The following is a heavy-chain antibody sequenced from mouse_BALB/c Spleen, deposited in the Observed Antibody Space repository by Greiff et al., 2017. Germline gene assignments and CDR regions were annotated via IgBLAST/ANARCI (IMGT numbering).Heavy chain of an antibody. D-gene: IGHD3-1*01. CDR1: GYTFTSYW. Sequence: VQLQQSGAELAKPGASVKMSCKASGYTFTSYWMHWVQQRPGQGLEWIGYINPSTGYTEYNQKFKDKATLTADKSSSTAYMQLSCLTSEDSAVYYCARAQIGLSMDYWGQGTSVTVSS. J-gene: IGHJ4*01. CDR3: ARAQIGLSMDY. V-gene: IGHV1-7*01. CDR2: INPSTGYT.